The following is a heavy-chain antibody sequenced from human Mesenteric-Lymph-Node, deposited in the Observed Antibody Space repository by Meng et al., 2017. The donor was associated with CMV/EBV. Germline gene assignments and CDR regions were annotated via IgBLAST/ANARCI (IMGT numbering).Heavy chain of an antibody. CDR2: ISGSGGST. CDR3: ARAPIVVVPASYAFDI. D-gene: IGHD2-2*01. J-gene: IGHJ3*02. Sequence: LKISCAASGFTFSSYAMSWVRQAPGKGLERVSAISGSGGSTYYADSVKGRFTISRDNSKNTLYLQMNSLRAEDTAVYYCARAPIVVVPASYAFDIWGQGTMVTVSS. V-gene: IGHV3-23*01. CDR1: GFTFSSYA.